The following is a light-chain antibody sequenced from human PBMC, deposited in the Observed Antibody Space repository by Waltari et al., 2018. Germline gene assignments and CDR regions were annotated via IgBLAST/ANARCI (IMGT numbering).Light chain of an antibody. CDR2: DAS. Sequence: EVLLTQSPATLSLSPGERAPLPCRASQSVSYYLAWYQQKPGQAPRLLIYDASNRATGIPARFSGSGSGTDFTLTISSLEPEDFAVYYCQQRINWPVTFGGGTKVEI. CDR1: QSVSYY. V-gene: IGKV3-11*01. CDR3: QQRINWPVT. J-gene: IGKJ4*01.